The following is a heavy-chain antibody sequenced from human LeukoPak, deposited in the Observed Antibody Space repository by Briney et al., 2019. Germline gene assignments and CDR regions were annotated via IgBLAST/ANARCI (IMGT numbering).Heavy chain of an antibody. Sequence: PSETLSLTCTVSGGSISSGDYYWSWIRQSPGKGLEWIGYIYFSGSTYYSPSLRSRITISADTSNNRFFLKLNSVTAADTAVYYCARERRVAAAGFDYWGQGTLVTVSS. D-gene: IGHD6-13*01. CDR3: ARERRVAAAGFDY. CDR2: IYFSGST. V-gene: IGHV4-30-4*01. J-gene: IGHJ4*02. CDR1: GGSISSGDYY.